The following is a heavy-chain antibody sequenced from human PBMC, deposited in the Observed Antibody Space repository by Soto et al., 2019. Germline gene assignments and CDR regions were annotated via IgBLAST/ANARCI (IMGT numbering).Heavy chain of an antibody. CDR3: ARGYCSSTSCYGRYYFDY. J-gene: IGHJ4*02. Sequence: GGSLRLSCAASGFTFSSDAMRWVRLAPAQGLEWVSAISGSGGSTYYTDSVKGGFTVSRDNSRNTLYLQMNSLRAEDTAVYYCARGYCSSTSCYGRYYFDYWGQGTLVTVSS. CDR1: GFTFSSDA. CDR2: ISGSGGST. D-gene: IGHD2-2*01. V-gene: IGHV3-23*01.